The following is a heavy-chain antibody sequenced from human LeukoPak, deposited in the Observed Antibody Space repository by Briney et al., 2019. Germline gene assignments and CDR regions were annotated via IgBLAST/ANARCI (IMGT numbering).Heavy chain of an antibody. CDR2: IKSKTDGGTT. V-gene: IGHV3-15*01. Sequence: PGGSLRLSCAASGFTFSDAWMSWVRQAPGKGLEWVGRIKSKTDGGTTDYAATVKGRFTISRDDSKNTLYLQMNSLKTEDTAVYYCASRFGELPSIEYWGQGTLVTVSS. D-gene: IGHD3-10*01. CDR1: GFTFSDAW. CDR3: ASRFGELPSIEY. J-gene: IGHJ4*02.